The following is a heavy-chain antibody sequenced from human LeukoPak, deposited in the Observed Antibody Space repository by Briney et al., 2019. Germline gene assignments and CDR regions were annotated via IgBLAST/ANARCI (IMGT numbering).Heavy chain of an antibody. J-gene: IGHJ4*02. V-gene: IGHV3-20*04. CDR2: INWNGADT. CDR1: GFTFDSYG. Sequence: GGSLRLSCAASGFTFDSYGMSWVRQAPGKGLEWVSGINWNGADTTYTESVKGRFTISRDNAKNSLYLQMNSLRAEDTAVYYCATSPGLGYSSSLTGVDYWGQGTLVTVSS. CDR3: ATSPGLGYSSSLTGVDY. D-gene: IGHD6-6*01.